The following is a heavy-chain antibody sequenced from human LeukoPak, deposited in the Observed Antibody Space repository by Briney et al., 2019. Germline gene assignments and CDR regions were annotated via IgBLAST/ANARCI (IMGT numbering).Heavy chain of an antibody. CDR1: GYTFTSYY. CDR2: INPSGGST. V-gene: IGHV1-46*01. J-gene: IGHJ4*02. CDR3: ARSPASITIFGVVITHFDY. Sequence: ASVKVSCKASGYTFTSYYMHWVRQAPGQGLEWMGIINPSGGSTSYAQKFQGRVTMTRDTSTSTVYMELSSLRSEDTAVYYCARSPASITIFGVVITHFDYWGQGTLVTVSS. D-gene: IGHD3-3*01.